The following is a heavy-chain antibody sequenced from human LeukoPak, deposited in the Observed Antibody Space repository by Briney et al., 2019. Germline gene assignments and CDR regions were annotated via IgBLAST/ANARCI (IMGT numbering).Heavy chain of an antibody. V-gene: IGHV3-9*01. CDR3: ARDRIRGSYYN. Sequence: GGSLRLSCAASGIIFHDYGMHWVRQAPGKGLEWVSSISWNSNTIAYGETVRGRFTISRDNSKNSLYLQMNSLRAEDTALYYCARDRIRGSYYNWGQGTLVTVSS. CDR2: ISWNSNTI. D-gene: IGHD1-26*01. CDR1: GIIFHDYG. J-gene: IGHJ4*02.